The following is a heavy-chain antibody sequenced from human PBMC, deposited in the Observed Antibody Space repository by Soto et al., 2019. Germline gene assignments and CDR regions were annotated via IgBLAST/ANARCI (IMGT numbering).Heavy chain of an antibody. CDR2: INAGYGNT. CDR3: ARDTGDGTFDF. Sequence: ASVKVSCKASGYTFSSYAMHWVRQAPGQRLEWMGWINAGYGNTKSSQKFQDRVTISRDTSASTAYMELTSLRPEDTAVYYCARDTGDGTFDFWGQGTLVTVSS. V-gene: IGHV1-3*01. CDR1: GYTFSSYA. D-gene: IGHD7-27*01. J-gene: IGHJ4*02.